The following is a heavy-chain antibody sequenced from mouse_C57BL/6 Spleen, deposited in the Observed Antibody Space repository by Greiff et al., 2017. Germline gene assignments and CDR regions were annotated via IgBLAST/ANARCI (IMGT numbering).Heavy chain of an antibody. J-gene: IGHJ4*01. D-gene: IGHD1-1*01. CDR3: AREGTVVAPYAMDY. CDR2: ILPGSGST. V-gene: IGHV1-9*01. Sequence: QVQLQQSGAELMKPGASVKLSCKATGYTFTGYWIEWVKQRPGHGLEWIGEILPGSGSTNYHEKFKGKATFTADTSSNTAYLQLSSLTTEDSAIYYCAREGTVVAPYAMDYWGQGTSVTVSS. CDR1: GYTFTGYW.